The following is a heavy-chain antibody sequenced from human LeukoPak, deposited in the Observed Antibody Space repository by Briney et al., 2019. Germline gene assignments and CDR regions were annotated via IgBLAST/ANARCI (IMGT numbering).Heavy chain of an antibody. Sequence: GGSLRLSCAASGFAFSSYGMHWVRQAPGKGLEWVAVISYDGSNKYYADSVKGRFTISRDNSKNTLYLQMNSLRAEDTAVYYCAKDPVGAGYFDYWGQGTLVTVSS. V-gene: IGHV3-30*18. CDR1: GFAFSSYG. D-gene: IGHD1-26*01. CDR3: AKDPVGAGYFDY. J-gene: IGHJ4*02. CDR2: ISYDGSNK.